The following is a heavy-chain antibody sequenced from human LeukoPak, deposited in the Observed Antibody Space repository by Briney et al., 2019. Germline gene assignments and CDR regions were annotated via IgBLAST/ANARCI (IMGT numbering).Heavy chain of an antibody. CDR3: AREGEVADLWIGAFYV. Sequence: GGSLRLSCAASGFTFNNYEVNWVRQAPGKELEWVSAISDSGGSTYYADSVRGRFTVSRDNSKNTVFLQMNSLRVEDTAIYYCAREGEVADLWIGAFYVWGQGTMLTVSS. V-gene: IGHV3-23*01. D-gene: IGHD3-3*01. CDR2: ISDSGGST. J-gene: IGHJ3*01. CDR1: GFTFNNYE.